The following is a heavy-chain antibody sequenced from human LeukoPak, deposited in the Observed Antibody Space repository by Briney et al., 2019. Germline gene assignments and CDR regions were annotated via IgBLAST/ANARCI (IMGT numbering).Heavy chain of an antibody. CDR1: GFTFSDYY. Sequence: GGSPRLSCAASGFTFSDYYMSWIRQAPGKGLEWVSYISSSGSTIYYADSVKGRFTISRDNAKNSLYLQMNSLRAEDTAVYYCARVLYYYDSSGYYLGYWGQGTLVTVSS. V-gene: IGHV3-11*01. D-gene: IGHD3-22*01. CDR2: ISSSGSTI. CDR3: ARVLYYYDSSGYYLGY. J-gene: IGHJ4*02.